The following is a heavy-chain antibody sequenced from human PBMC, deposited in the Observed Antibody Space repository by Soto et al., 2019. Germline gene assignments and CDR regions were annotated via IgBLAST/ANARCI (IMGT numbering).Heavy chain of an antibody. J-gene: IGHJ4*02. V-gene: IGHV3-23*01. D-gene: IGHD2-15*01. CDR1: GFTFSNYA. CDR2: VGGSGDST. Sequence: EVQLLDSGGGLVQPGGSLRLSCAASGFTFSNYAMSWVRQAPGKGLEWVSGVGGSGDSTYYADYVKGRFTISRDNSKDTLYLQMNSLRAEDTAVYYCAKSPLGYCRGGSCYPPHYFDYWGQGTLVTVSS. CDR3: AKSPLGYCRGGSCYPPHYFDY.